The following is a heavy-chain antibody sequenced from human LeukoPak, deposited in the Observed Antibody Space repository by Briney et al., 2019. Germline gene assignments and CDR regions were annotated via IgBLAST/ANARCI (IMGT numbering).Heavy chain of an antibody. D-gene: IGHD2-8*01. Sequence: ASVKVSCKASGYTFTGYYMHWVRQAPGQGLEWMGWINPNSGGTNYAQKFQGRVTMTRDTSISTAYMELSRLRSDDTAVYSCSRVEGYCTNGVCSDYWGKGTLVTVSS. CDR3: SRVEGYCTNGVCSDY. J-gene: IGHJ4*02. CDR1: GYTFTGYY. V-gene: IGHV1-2*02. CDR2: INPNSGGT.